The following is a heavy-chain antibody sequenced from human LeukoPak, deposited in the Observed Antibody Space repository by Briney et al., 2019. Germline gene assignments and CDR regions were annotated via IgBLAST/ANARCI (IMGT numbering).Heavy chain of an antibody. Sequence: GGSLRLSCAASGFSFSSFGMHWVRQAPGKGLEWVAVISYEGSNKYYAASVKGRFTISRDNFKNTLDLQMNSLTAEDTAVYYCAKDHSGSYYGPFDSWGQGTLVTVSS. J-gene: IGHJ4*02. D-gene: IGHD1-26*01. CDR2: ISYEGSNK. CDR3: AKDHSGSYYGPFDS. V-gene: IGHV3-30*18. CDR1: GFSFSSFG.